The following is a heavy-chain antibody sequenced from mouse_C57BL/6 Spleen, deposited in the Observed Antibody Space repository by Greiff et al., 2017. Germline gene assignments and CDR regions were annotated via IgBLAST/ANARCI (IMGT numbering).Heavy chain of an antibody. J-gene: IGHJ2*01. Sequence: VQLVESGPGLVQPSQSLSITCTVSGFSLTSYGVHWVRQSPGKGLEWLGVIWSGGSTDYNAAFISRLSISKDNSKSQVFFKMNSLQADDTAIYYCARKGDYGFDYWGQGTTLTVSS. CDR3: ARKGDYGFDY. CDR2: IWSGGST. V-gene: IGHV2-2*01. CDR1: GFSLTSYG. D-gene: IGHD2-4*01.